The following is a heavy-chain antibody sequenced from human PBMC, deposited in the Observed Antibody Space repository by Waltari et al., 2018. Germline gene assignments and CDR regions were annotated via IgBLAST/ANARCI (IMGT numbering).Heavy chain of an antibody. D-gene: IGHD6-13*01. Sequence: QLQLQESGHGLVKSSETLSLTCPVSAGSSSSSNFYWGWIRQPPGKGLEWIGSIFQSEHTYYNPSLQSRVIISVDTSKNQFSLKLTSVTAADTAVYYRDAAAPGTELDYWGQGTLVTVSS. CDR1: AGSSSSSNFY. CDR3: DAAAPGTELDY. J-gene: IGHJ4*02. V-gene: IGHV4-39*01. CDR2: IFQSEHT.